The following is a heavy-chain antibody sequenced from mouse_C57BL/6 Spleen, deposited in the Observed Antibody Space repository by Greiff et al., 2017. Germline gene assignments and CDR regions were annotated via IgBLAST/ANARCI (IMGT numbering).Heavy chain of an antibody. D-gene: IGHD2-1*01. Sequence: VQLQQSGAELVKPGASVKLSCTASGFNIKDYYMHWVKQRTEQGLEWIGRIDPEAGETKYAPTFQGTATITADTSSNPAYLQLSSLTSEDTAVYYCARNYGNYFYYLDDWGQGTTLTVSS. CDR2: IDPEAGET. CDR1: GFNIKDYY. V-gene: IGHV14-2*01. J-gene: IGHJ2*01. CDR3: ARNYGNYFYYLDD.